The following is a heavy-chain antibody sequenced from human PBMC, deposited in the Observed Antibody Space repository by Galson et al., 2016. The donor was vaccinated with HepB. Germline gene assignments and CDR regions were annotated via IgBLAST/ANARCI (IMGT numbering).Heavy chain of an antibody. CDR1: GGSIITNRW. D-gene: IGHD3-3*01. CDR2: IFHSGDT. Sequence: LSLTCTVSGGSIITNRWWNWVRQAPGKGLEWIGEIFHSGDTKYNPSLKSRVTMSVDSSKNQFFLKLNSLTAADTAVYYCARGHYRSWSAYYTAFYFDSWGQGTLITVSS. CDR3: ARGHYRSWSAYYTAFYFDS. J-gene: IGHJ4*02. V-gene: IGHV4-4*02.